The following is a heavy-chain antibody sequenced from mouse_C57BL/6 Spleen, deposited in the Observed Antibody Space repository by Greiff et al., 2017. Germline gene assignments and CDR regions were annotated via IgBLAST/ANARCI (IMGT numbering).Heavy chain of an antibody. J-gene: IGHJ2*01. CDR2: IHPNSGST. V-gene: IGHV1-64*01. D-gene: IGHD2-4*01. Sequence: QVQLKQPGAELVKPAASVKLSCTASGYTFTSYWMHWVKQRPGQGLEWIGMIHPNSGSTNYNEKFKSKATLTVDKSTSTAYMQLSSLTSEDSAVYYCARAGDYDDGSYWGQGTTLTVSS. CDR1: GYTFTSYW. CDR3: ARAGDYDDGSY.